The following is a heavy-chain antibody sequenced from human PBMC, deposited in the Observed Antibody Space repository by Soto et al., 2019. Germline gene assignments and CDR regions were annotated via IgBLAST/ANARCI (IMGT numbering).Heavy chain of an antibody. V-gene: IGHV3-15*07. Sequence: EVQLVESGGGLVKPGGSLRLSCAASGFTFSNAWMNWVRQAPGKGLEWVGRIKSKTHGGTTDYAARVKGRITISRDDSENTLYMQMNSLTTEDTAVYYCTTGAYVRVGDAFDIWGQGTMVTVSS. CDR1: GFTFSNAW. D-gene: IGHD5-12*01. J-gene: IGHJ3*02. CDR2: IKSKTHGGTT. CDR3: TTGAYVRVGDAFDI.